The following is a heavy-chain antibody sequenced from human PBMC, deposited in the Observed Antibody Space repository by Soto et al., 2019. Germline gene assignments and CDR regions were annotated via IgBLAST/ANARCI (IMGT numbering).Heavy chain of an antibody. CDR1: GGSISSGDYY. CDR2: IYYSGST. J-gene: IGHJ4*02. V-gene: IGHV4-30-4*01. CDR3: ARDLKRGPGIFIF. D-gene: IGHD3-3*01. Sequence: QVQLQESGPGLVKPSQTLSLTCTVSGGSISSGDYYWRWIRQPPGKGLEWIGYIYYSGSTYYIPSLKSRVTISVDTSKNQFSLKLSSVTAADTAVYYCARDLKRGPGIFIFWGQGTLVTVSS.